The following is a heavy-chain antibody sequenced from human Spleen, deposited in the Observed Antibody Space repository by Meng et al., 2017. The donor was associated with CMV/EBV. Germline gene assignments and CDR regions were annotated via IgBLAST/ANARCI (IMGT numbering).Heavy chain of an antibody. CDR3: ASHIAGTTLGAFDI. CDR2: IIPILDIA. V-gene: IGHV1-69*10. D-gene: IGHD1-7*01. CDR1: GYTFTSYG. J-gene: IGHJ3*02. Sequence: SVKVSCKASGYTFTSYGISWVRQAPGQGLEWMGGIIPILDIAKYAQKFQGRVTIIADRSASAGYMELSSLRSDDTAVYYCASHIAGTTLGAFDIWGQGTMVTVSS.